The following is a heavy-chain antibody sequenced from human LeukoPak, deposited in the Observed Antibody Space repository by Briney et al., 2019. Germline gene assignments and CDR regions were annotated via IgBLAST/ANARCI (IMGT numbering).Heavy chain of an antibody. D-gene: IGHD6-13*01. CDR1: GFTVSSYS. J-gene: IGHJ6*03. V-gene: IGHV3-21*01. CDR3: ARKARIAAAGTDYYYYYMDV. CDR2: ISSSSSYI. Sequence: GGSLRLSCAASGFTVSSYSMNWVRQAPGKELEWVSSISSSSSYIYYADSVKGRFTISRDNAKNSLYLQMNSLRAEDTAVYYCARKARIAAAGTDYYYYYMDVWGKGTTVTVSS.